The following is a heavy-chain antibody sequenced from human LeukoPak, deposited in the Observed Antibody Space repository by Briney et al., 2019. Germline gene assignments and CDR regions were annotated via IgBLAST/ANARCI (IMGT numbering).Heavy chain of an antibody. CDR2: IYSGGST. D-gene: IGHD3-10*01. CDR1: GFTVSSNY. CDR3: ATPYGSGSYYAVGMDV. J-gene: IGHJ6*02. Sequence: GGSLRLSCAASGFTVSSNYMSWVRQAPGKGLEWASVIYSGGSTYYADSVKGRFTISRHNSKNTLYLQMNSLRAEDTAVYYCATPYGSGSYYAVGMDVWGQGTTVTVSS. V-gene: IGHV3-53*04.